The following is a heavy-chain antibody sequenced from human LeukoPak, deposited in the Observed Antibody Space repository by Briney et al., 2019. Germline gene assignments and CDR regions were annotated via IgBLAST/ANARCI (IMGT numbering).Heavy chain of an antibody. D-gene: IGHD6-19*01. CDR2: MYLSGTT. J-gene: IGHJ5*02. CDR3: AREASIAVAGTVWFDP. CDR1: GDSINSLDL. Sequence: SETLSLTCTVSGDSINSLDLWSWVRQPPGKGLEWIGEMYLSGTTHSNPSVKSRVTISIDKSKNQFFLNLSSVTAADTAVYYCAREASIAVAGTVWFDPWGQGTLVTVSS. V-gene: IGHV4-4*02.